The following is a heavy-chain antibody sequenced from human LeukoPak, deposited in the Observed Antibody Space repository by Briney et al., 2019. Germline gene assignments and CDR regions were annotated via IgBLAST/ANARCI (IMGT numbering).Heavy chain of an antibody. CDR3: ARSRGSSWYGSAYGMDV. D-gene: IGHD6-13*01. J-gene: IGHJ6*04. CDR2: ISSSGSTI. V-gene: IGHV3-11*01. CDR1: GFTFSDYY. Sequence: GGSLRLSCAASGFTFSDYYMSWIRQAPGKGLEWVSYISSSGSTIYYADSVKGRFTISRDNAKNSLYLQMTSLRAEDTAVYYCARSRGSSWYGSAYGMDVWGKGTTVTVSS.